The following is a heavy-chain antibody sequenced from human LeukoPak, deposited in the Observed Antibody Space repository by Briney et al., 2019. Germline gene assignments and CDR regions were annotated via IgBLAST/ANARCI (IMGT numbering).Heavy chain of an antibody. CDR1: GFTFSSYE. Sequence: GGSLRLSCAASGFTFSSYEMNWVRQAPGQGLEWVSYISSSGTTIYYADSVKGRFTIYRDNAKNSLYLQMNSLRDEDTAVYYCARAAYNAADCWGQGTLVTVSS. D-gene: IGHD5-24*01. CDR3: ARAAYNAADC. V-gene: IGHV3-48*03. CDR2: ISSSGTTI. J-gene: IGHJ4*02.